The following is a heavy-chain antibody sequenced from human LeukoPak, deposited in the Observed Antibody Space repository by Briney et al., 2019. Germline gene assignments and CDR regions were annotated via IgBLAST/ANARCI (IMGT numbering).Heavy chain of an antibody. Sequence: PGGCLRLSCAASGFAFSSYAMSWVRLAPGKGLEWVSGISGSGDSTYYADSVKGRFTISRDNPKNTLILQMNSLRAEDTAVYYCAKDLGGTYWYYFDYWGQGTLVTVSS. V-gene: IGHV3-23*01. CDR2: ISGSGDST. D-gene: IGHD1-26*01. J-gene: IGHJ4*02. CDR1: GFAFSSYA. CDR3: AKDLGGTYWYYFDY.